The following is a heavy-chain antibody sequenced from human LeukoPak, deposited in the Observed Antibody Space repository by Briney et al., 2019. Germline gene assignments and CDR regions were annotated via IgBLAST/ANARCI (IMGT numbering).Heavy chain of an antibody. V-gene: IGHV4-39*01. CDR1: GGSISSSSYY. CDR3: ASLGYLSYYYYMDV. D-gene: IGHD2-15*01. Sequence: SETLSLTCTVSGGSISSSSYYWGWIRQPPGKGLEWIGYIYYSGSTSYNPSLKSRVTISVDTSKNQFSLKLSSVTAADTAVYYCASLGYLSYYYYMDVWGKGTTVTISS. J-gene: IGHJ6*03. CDR2: IYYSGST.